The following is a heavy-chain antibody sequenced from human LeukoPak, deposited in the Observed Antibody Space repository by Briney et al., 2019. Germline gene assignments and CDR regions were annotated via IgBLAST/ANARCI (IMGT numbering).Heavy chain of an antibody. CDR3: ARVACSGGSCYAFKFDY. V-gene: IGHV1-2*02. CDR1: GYTFTGYY. CDR2: INPNSGGT. Sequence: ASVTVSCKASGYTFTGYYMHWVRQAPGQGLEWMGWINPNSGGTNYAQKFQGRVTMTRDTSISTAYMELSRLRSDDTAVYYCARVACSGGSCYAFKFDYWGQGTLVTVSS. D-gene: IGHD2-15*01. J-gene: IGHJ4*02.